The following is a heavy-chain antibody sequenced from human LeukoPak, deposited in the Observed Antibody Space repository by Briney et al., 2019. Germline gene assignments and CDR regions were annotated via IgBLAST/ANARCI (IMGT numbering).Heavy chain of an antibody. CDR3: ARGGCYFVH. J-gene: IGHJ4*02. D-gene: IGHD3-16*01. V-gene: IGHV3-48*03. CDR1: GFSFRTYE. Sequence: PGGSLRLSCAASGFSFRTYEMTWVRQAPGKGLEWVSHISTSGSTINYADSVKGRFTISRDNAKNSLYLQMNSLRAEDTAVYYCARGGCYFVHWGQGTLVTVSS. CDR2: ISTSGSTI.